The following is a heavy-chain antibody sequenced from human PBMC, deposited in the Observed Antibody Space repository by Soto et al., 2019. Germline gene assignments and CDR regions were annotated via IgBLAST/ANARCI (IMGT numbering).Heavy chain of an antibody. J-gene: IGHJ4*02. D-gene: IGHD5-12*01. CDR2: IYYSGST. CDR1: SIDRYN. CDR3: ASFINSGYDYYFNY. V-gene: IGHV4-59*08. Sequence: SIDRYNWSWIRQPPGQRLAWIGNIYYSGSTNYNPSLKSRVTISVDTSKNQFSLKLSSVTAADTAVYYCASFINSGYDYYFNYWGQGTLVTVSS.